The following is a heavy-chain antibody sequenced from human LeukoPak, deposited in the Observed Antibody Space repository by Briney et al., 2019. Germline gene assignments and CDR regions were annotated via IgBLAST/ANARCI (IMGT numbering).Heavy chain of an antibody. Sequence: GGSLRLSCAASGFTFDDYGMSWVRQAPGKGLEWDSGIDWNGGSTGYADSVKGRFTISRDNAKNSLYLQMNSLRAEDTALYYCARADLDSSGYFDYWGQGTLVTVSS. CDR3: ARADLDSSGYFDY. CDR1: GFTFDDYG. D-gene: IGHD3-22*01. V-gene: IGHV3-20*04. J-gene: IGHJ4*02. CDR2: IDWNGGST.